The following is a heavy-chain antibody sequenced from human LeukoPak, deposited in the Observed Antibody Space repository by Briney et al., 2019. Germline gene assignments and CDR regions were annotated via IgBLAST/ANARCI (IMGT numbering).Heavy chain of an antibody. D-gene: IGHD3-3*01. J-gene: IGHJ4*02. CDR3: ARGDLEWFGGGKIDY. CDR2: IYYSGST. Sequence: SETLSLTCTVSGGSISSSSYYWGWIRQPPGKGLEWIGSIYYSGSTYYNPSLKSRVTISVDTSKNQFSLKLSSVTAADTAVYYCARGDLEWFGGGKIDYWGQGTLVTVSS. V-gene: IGHV4-39*07. CDR1: GGSISSSSYY.